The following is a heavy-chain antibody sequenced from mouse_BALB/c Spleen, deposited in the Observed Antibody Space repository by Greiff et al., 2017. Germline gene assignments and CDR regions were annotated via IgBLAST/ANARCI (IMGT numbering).Heavy chain of an antibody. CDR1: GFNIKDYY. V-gene: IGHV14-4*02. D-gene: IGHD2-4*01. J-gene: IGHJ3*01. Sequence: VQLQQSGAELVRSGASVKLSCTASGFNIKDYYMHWVKQRPEQGLEWIGWIDPENGDTEYAPKFQGKATMTADTSSNTAYLQLSSLTSEDTAFYYCARGSTMINWFAYWGQGTLVTVSA. CDR3: ARGSTMINWFAY. CDR2: IDPENGDT.